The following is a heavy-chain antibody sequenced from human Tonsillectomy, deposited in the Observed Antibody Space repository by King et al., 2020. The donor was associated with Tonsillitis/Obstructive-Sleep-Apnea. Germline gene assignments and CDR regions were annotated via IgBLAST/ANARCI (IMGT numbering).Heavy chain of an antibody. Sequence: VQLQESGPGLVKPSQTLSLTCTVSGGSISSGGYYWSWIRQHPGKGLEWIGYIYYSGSTYYNPSLKSRVTISVDTSKNQFYLKLSSVTAADTAVYYCARDAPPTYYDSSGYYFVAFDIWGQGTMVTVSS. CDR2: IYYSGST. CDR1: GGSISSGGYY. J-gene: IGHJ3*02. CDR3: ARDAPPTYYDSSGYYFVAFDI. D-gene: IGHD3-22*01. V-gene: IGHV4-31*03.